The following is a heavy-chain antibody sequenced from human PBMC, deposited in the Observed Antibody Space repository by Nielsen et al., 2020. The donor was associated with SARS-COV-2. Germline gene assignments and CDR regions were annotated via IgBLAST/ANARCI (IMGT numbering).Heavy chain of an antibody. CDR3: ARRLVVTATFDY. D-gene: IGHD2-21*02. CDR2: IYYSGST. V-gene: IGHV4-39*01. J-gene: IGHJ4*02. CDR1: GGSISSSSYY. Sequence: GSLRLSCTVSGGSISSSSYYWGWIRQPPGKGLEWIGSIYYSGSTYYNPSLKSRVTISVDTSKNQFSLKLSSVTAADTAVYYCARRLVVTATFDYWGQGTLVTVSS.